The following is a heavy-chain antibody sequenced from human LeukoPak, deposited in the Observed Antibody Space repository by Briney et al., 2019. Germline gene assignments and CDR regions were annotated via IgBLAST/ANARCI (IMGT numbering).Heavy chain of an antibody. V-gene: IGHV4-34*01. CDR2: INHSGST. J-gene: IGHJ4*02. CDR1: GGSFSGYY. Sequence: SETLSLTCAVYGGSFSGYYWSWIRQPPGKGLEWIGEINHSGSTNYNPSLKSRVTISVDTSKNQFSLKLSSVTAADTAVYYCARACWVYSKPLDYWGQGTLVTVSS. CDR3: ARACWVYSKPLDY. D-gene: IGHD2-8*01.